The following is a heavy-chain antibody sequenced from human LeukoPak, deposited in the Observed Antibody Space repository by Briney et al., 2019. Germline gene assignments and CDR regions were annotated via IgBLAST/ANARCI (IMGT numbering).Heavy chain of an antibody. J-gene: IGHJ5*02. CDR1: GGSISSSSYY. CDR3: ARRFQGLVRNWFDP. Sequence: PSETLSLTCTVPGGSISSSSYYWGWIRQPPGKGLEWIGSIYYSGSTYYNPSLKSRVTISVDTSKNQFSLKLSSVTAADTAVYYCARRFQGLVRNWFDPWGQGTLVTVSS. V-gene: IGHV4-39*01. CDR2: IYYSGST. D-gene: IGHD3-9*01.